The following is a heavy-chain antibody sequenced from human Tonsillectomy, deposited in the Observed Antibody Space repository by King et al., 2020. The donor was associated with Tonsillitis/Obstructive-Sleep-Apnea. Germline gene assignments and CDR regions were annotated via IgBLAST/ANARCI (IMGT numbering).Heavy chain of an antibody. Sequence: VQLVQSGAEVKKPGASVKVSCKASGYTFTSYYMHWVRQAPGQGLEWMGIINPSVGSTSYAQKFQGRVTMTRDTSTSTVYMELSSLRSEDTAVYYCARDKKGYCSSTSCYPPLGYWGQGTLVTVSS. CDR2: INPSVGST. CDR3: ARDKKGYCSSTSCYPPLGY. V-gene: IGHV1-46*01. D-gene: IGHD2-2*01. J-gene: IGHJ4*02. CDR1: GYTFTSYY.